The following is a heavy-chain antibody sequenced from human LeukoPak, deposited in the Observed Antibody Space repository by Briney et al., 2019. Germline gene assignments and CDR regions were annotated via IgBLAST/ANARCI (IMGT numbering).Heavy chain of an antibody. CDR3: ARARSEVGGYNPEYFQH. D-gene: IGHD1-14*01. J-gene: IGHJ1*01. Sequence: PGGSLRLSCEGSGFTFSRYWMHWVRQAPGKGLVWVSRIKSDGKTNYADSVKGRFTISRDNAKNTVSLQMDSLRAEDTGVYYCARARSEVGGYNPEYFQHWGQGTLVTVSS. V-gene: IGHV3-74*01. CDR1: GFTFSRYW. CDR2: IKSDGKT.